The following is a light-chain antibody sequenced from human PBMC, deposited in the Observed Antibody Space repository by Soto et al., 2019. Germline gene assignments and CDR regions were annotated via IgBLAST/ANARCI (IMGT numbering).Light chain of an antibody. V-gene: IGKV3-20*01. Sequence: EIVLTQSPDTLSLSPGERATLSCRASQSVSSTYLAWYQQKPGQAPRLLIYDASNRAPGTPNRFSGSGSGPDFTLTISRLEPEDYAVYYYQQYGGSFSPFGQGTKV. CDR1: QSVSSTY. J-gene: IGKJ1*01. CDR2: DAS. CDR3: QQYGGSFSP.